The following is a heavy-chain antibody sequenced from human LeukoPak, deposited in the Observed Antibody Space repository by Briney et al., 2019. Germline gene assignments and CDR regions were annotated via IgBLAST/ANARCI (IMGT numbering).Heavy chain of an antibody. Sequence: GGSLRLSCAASGFTFSRYWMTWVRQAPGKGPEWVANIKPDGGQKYYVDSVKGRFTISRDTARNSMYLQMNSLRAADPTVYYYASPPGAAGCNVYFQHWGQGTLVAVSS. J-gene: IGHJ1*01. V-gene: IGHV3-7*02. CDR1: GFTFSRYW. D-gene: IGHD6-13*01. CDR3: ASPPGAAGCNVYFQH. CDR2: IKPDGGQK.